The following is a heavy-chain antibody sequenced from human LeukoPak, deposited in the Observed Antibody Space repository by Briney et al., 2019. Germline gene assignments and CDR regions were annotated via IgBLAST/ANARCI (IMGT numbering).Heavy chain of an antibody. V-gene: IGHV1-2*02. CDR1: GYTFTGYY. CDR3: ARVGPSGGDWNYPIDY. D-gene: IGHD1-7*01. CDR2: INPNSGGT. J-gene: IGHJ4*02. Sequence: ASVKVSCKASGYTFTGYYMHWVRQAPGQGLEWMGWINPNSGGTNYAQKFQGRVTMTRDTSISTAYMELSRLRSDDTAVYYCARVGPSGGDWNYPIDYWGQGTLVTVSS.